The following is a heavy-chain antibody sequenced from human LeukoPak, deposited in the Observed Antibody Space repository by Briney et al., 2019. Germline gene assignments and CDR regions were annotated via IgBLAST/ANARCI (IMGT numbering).Heavy chain of an antibody. CDR3: AKDANYYDSSGYYYGY. CDR2: ISGSGGST. CDR1: GFTFSSYG. Sequence: PGGSLRLSCAASGFTFSSYGMSWVRQAPGKGLEWVSAISGSGGSTYYADSVKGRFTISRDNSKNTLYLQMNSLRAEDTAVYYCAKDANYYDSSGYYYGYWGQGTLVTVSS. D-gene: IGHD3-22*01. J-gene: IGHJ4*02. V-gene: IGHV3-23*01.